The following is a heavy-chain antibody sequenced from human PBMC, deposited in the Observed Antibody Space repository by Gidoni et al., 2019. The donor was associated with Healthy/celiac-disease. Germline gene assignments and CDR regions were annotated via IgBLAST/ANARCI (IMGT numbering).Heavy chain of an antibody. CDR3: AVGYDSSGYYYGAFDI. V-gene: IGHV3-30*03. CDR2: ISYYGSNK. Sequence: QVQLVEAGGGVVRPGRALGRPCAASGFTLRCYGMHWVRQAPGQGLVWVAVISYYGSNKNYADSVKDRFTISRDKSKNTLYLQMNSLRAEDTAVYYCAVGYDSSGYYYGAFDIWGQGTMVTVSS. CDR1: GFTLRCYG. J-gene: IGHJ3*02. D-gene: IGHD3-22*01.